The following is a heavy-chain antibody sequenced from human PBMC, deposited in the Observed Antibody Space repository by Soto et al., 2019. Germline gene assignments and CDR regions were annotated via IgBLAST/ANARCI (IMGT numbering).Heavy chain of an antibody. V-gene: IGHV3-48*01. J-gene: IGHJ4*02. Sequence: PGGSLRLSCAASGFTFSTHNINWVRQAPGKGLEWISYISSGSTTIYYADSVEGRFTISRDNVKNSLYLQMNSLRAEDTARYYCARKLVGSGTFYLDYWGQGTQVTVSS. D-gene: IGHD3-10*01. CDR2: ISSGSTTI. CDR1: GFTFSTHN. CDR3: ARKLVGSGTFYLDY.